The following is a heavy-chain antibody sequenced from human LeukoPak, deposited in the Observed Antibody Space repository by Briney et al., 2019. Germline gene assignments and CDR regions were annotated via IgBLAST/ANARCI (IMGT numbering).Heavy chain of an antibody. V-gene: IGHV4-31*03. CDR2: ISDRGST. CDR3: AREGIGSGSYYNINWFDP. J-gene: IGHJ5*02. D-gene: IGHD3-10*01. Sequence: SETLSLTCTVSGGSIGTSDYYWNWIRQHPGKGLEWIGFISDRGSTLYNPSLKSRVTISSDTSKTQFSLKLSSVTAADTAVYYCAREGIGSGSYYNINWFDPWGQGTLVTVSS. CDR1: GGSIGTSDYY.